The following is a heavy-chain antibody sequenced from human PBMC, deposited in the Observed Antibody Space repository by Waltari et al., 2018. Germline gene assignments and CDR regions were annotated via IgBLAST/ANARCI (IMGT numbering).Heavy chain of an antibody. J-gene: IGHJ4*02. CDR1: GFTVSSNY. CDR3: ARDPKGQQLAPFDY. Sequence: EVQLVESGGGLVQPGGSLRLSCAASGFTVSSNYMSWVRQAPGKGLEWVSVIYSGGSTYYADSVKGRFTISRDNAKNTLYLQMNSLRAEDTAVYYCARDPKGQQLAPFDYWGQGTLVTVSS. CDR2: IYSGGST. D-gene: IGHD6-13*01. V-gene: IGHV3-66*01.